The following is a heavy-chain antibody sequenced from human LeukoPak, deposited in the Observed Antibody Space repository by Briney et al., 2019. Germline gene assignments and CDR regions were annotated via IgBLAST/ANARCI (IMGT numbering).Heavy chain of an antibody. J-gene: IGHJ4*02. V-gene: IGHV4-34*01. CDR3: ARGRGYSGYDGDYALDY. CDR1: GGSFSGYY. D-gene: IGHD5-12*01. CDR2: INHSGST. Sequence: SETLSLTCAVYGGSFSGYYWSWIRQPPGKGLERIGEINHSGSTNYNPSLKSRVTISVDTSKNQFSLKLSSVTAADTAVYYCARGRGYSGYDGDYALDYWGQGTLVTVSS.